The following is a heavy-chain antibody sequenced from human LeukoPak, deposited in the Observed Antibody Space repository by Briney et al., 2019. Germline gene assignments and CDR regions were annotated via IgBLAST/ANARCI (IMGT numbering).Heavy chain of an antibody. CDR3: ASIVVPAAKYYFMDV. J-gene: IGHJ6*03. Sequence: SETLSLTCTVSGGSISSSSYYWGWIRQPPGEGLEWIGSIYYSGSTYYNPSLKSRATMSVDTSKNQFSLKLSPVTAADTAVYYCASIVVPAAKYYFMDVWGTGTTVTVSS. V-gene: IGHV4-39*01. CDR1: GGSISSSSYY. CDR2: IYYSGST. D-gene: IGHD2-2*01.